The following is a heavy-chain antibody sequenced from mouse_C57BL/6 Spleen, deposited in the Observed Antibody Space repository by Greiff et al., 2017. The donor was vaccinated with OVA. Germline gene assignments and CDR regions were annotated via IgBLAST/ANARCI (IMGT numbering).Heavy chain of an antibody. Sequence: QVQLKQPGAELVRPGSSVKLSCKASGYTFTSYWMDWVKQRPGQGLEWIGNIYPSDSETHYNQKFKDKATLTVDKSSSTAYMQLSSLTSEDSAVYYCARGGYDEDYYAMDYWGQGTSVTVSS. D-gene: IGHD2-2*01. CDR3: ARGGYDEDYYAMDY. CDR1: GYTFTSYW. J-gene: IGHJ4*01. V-gene: IGHV1-61*01. CDR2: IYPSDSET.